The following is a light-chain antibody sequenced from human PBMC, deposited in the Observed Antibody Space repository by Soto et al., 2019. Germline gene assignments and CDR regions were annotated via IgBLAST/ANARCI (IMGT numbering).Light chain of an antibody. CDR3: QHYGSSPPYT. CDR1: QSVSSSY. Sequence: EIVLPQSPGTLSLSPGEGATLACRASQSVSSSYLDWYQQKPGQAPRLILYGASISATGIPDRFSGSGSGKYLTLTISRQEPQDFAVYYCQHYGSSPPYTFGQGTKLEIK. V-gene: IGKV3-20*01. J-gene: IGKJ2*01. CDR2: GAS.